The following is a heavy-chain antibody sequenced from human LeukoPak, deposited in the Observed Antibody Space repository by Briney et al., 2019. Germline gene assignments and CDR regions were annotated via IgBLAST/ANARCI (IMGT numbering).Heavy chain of an antibody. CDR3: ARNGYSYGFASDAFDI. CDR1: GYTFTSYG. CDR2: ISAYNGNT. V-gene: IGHV1-18*01. J-gene: IGHJ3*02. D-gene: IGHD5-18*01. Sequence: ASVTVSCKASGYTFTSYGISWVRQAPGQGLEWMGWISAYNGNTNYAQKLQGRVTMTTDTSTSTAYMELRSLRSDDTAVYYCARNGYSYGFASDAFDIWGQGTMVTVSS.